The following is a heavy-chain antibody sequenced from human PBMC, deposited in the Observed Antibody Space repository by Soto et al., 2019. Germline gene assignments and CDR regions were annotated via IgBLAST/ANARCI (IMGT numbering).Heavy chain of an antibody. CDR3: ATDSDPSGTIFGVVIPHDAFDI. D-gene: IGHD3-3*01. CDR1: GYTLTELS. CDR2: FDPEDGET. Sequence: ASVKVSCKVSGYTLTELSMHWVRQAPGKGLEWMGGFDPEDGETIYAQKFQGRVTMTEDTSTDTAYMELSSLRSEDTAVYYCATDSDPSGTIFGVVIPHDAFDIWGQGTMVTVS. V-gene: IGHV1-24*01. J-gene: IGHJ3*02.